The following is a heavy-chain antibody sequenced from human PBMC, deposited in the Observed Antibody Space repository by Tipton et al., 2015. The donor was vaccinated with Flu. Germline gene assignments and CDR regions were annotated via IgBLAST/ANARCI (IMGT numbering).Heavy chain of an antibody. CDR1: GFTLSSYD. Sequence: SLRLSCAASGFTLSSYDIHWVRQGTGKGLEWVSAIGSAGDTYYLDSVKGRFTISRDNAKNSLYLQMNSLRVGDTAVYYCARGPLPDSNWYNGMDVWGQGTTVTVSS. V-gene: IGHV3-13*01. D-gene: IGHD6-13*01. CDR3: ARGPLPDSNWYNGMDV. J-gene: IGHJ6*02. CDR2: IGSAGDT.